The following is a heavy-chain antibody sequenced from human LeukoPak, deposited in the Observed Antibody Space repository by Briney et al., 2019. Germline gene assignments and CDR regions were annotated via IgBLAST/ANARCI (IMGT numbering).Heavy chain of an antibody. V-gene: IGHV3-15*01. J-gene: IGHJ4*02. D-gene: IGHD3-3*01. CDR1: GFTFSNAW. CDR2: IKTKTDGGTT. CDR3: ARGGVKGRPSGGYHDC. Sequence: PGGSLRLSCAASGFTFSNAWMSWVRQAPGKGLEWVGRIKTKTDGGTTDYAAPVKGRFTISRDGSENTLYLQMNSLRADDTAVYYCARGGVKGRPSGGYHDCWGQGTLVTVSS.